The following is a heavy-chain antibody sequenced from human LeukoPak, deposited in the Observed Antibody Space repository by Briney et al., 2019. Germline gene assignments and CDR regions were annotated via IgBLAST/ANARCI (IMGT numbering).Heavy chain of an antibody. CDR3: GRDWKLDY. D-gene: IGHD1-1*01. J-gene: IGHJ4*02. Sequence: GGSLRLSCAASGFTFSSYAMSWVRQAPGKELEWVSAISGSGATTYYADSVRGQFTISRNNSKNMLYLQMNSLRAEDTAIYYCGRDWKLDYWGQGTLVTVSS. CDR2: ISGSGATT. V-gene: IGHV3-23*01. CDR1: GFTFSSYA.